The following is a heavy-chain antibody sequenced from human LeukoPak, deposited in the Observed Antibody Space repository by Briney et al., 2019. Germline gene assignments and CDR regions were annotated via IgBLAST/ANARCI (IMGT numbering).Heavy chain of an antibody. Sequence: GRSLRLSCAASGFTFSRYGMHWVRQAPGKGLEWVAVIWYDGSNKYYADSVKGRFTISRDNSKNTLYLQMNSLRAEDTAVYYCAKEPHYSNYAYYVDVWGKGTTVTVSS. CDR3: AKEPHYSNYAYYVDV. J-gene: IGHJ6*03. CDR1: GFTFSRYG. V-gene: IGHV3-33*06. D-gene: IGHD4-11*01. CDR2: IWYDGSNK.